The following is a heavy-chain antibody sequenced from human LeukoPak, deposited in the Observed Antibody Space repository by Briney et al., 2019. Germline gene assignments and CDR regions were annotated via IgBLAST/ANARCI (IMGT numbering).Heavy chain of an antibody. Sequence: GASVKGSCKASVDTFTGDYMHWVRHAPGQGLEWMGWINPNSGGTNYAQKFQGRVTMTRDTSNSTAYMELSRLRSDDTDVYYCARGGVDIVVVPAARYNWFGPWGQGTLVTVSS. V-gene: IGHV1-2*02. CDR3: ARGGVDIVVVPAARYNWFGP. D-gene: IGHD2-2*01. CDR2: INPNSGGT. J-gene: IGHJ5*02. CDR1: VDTFTGDY.